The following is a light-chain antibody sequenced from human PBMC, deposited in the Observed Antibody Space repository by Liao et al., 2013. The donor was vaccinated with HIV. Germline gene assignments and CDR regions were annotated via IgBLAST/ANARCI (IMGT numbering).Light chain of an antibody. V-gene: IGLV3-21*01. CDR3: QAWDSSTHVV. CDR2: YDS. Sequence: SYELTQPPSVSVAPGKTARITCGGNNIGSKSVHWYQQKPGQAPVXVISYDSDRPSGIPERFSGSNSGNTATLTISGTQAMDEADYYCQAWDSSTHVVFGGGTKLTVL. CDR1: NIGSKS. J-gene: IGLJ2*01.